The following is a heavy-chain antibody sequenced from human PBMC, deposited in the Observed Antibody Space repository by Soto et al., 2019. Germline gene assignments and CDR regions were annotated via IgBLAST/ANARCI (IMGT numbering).Heavy chain of an antibody. D-gene: IGHD3-3*01. Sequence: EVQLVESGGGLVKPGGSLRLSCAASGFTFSSYSMNWVRQAPGKGLEWVSSISSSSSYIYYADSVKGRFTISRDNANNSLYLQMNSLCAEDTAVYYCASNTKDDFWGGYARFRPMDVWGQGTTVTVSS. J-gene: IGHJ6*02. CDR3: ASNTKDDFWGGYARFRPMDV. CDR1: GFTFSSYS. V-gene: IGHV3-21*01. CDR2: ISSSSSYI.